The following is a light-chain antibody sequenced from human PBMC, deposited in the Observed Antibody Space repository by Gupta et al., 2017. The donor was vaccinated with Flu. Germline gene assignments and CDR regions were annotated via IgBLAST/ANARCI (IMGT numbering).Light chain of an antibody. J-gene: IGLJ2*01. CDR3: QSADSSGSCVV. CDR2: KDN. CDR1: AVTKQY. V-gene: IGLV3-25*03. Sequence: ATITCSGGAVTKQYAYWYQQRPGHAPMLVMKKDNERPSGIPERFSGSNSGTTVTLTISGVQAEDEADYYCQSADSSGSCVVFGGGTKLAVL.